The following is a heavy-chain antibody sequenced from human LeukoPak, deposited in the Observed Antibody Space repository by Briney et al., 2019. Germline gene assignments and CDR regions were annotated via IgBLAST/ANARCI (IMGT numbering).Heavy chain of an antibody. Sequence: GGSLRLSCAASGFTFSSYWMHWVRQAPGKGLVWVSRINSDGSSTSYADSVKGRFTISRDNAENTLYLQMNSLRVEDTAVYYCVRSAFHAGSGNYYDYWGQGTLVTVSS. V-gene: IGHV3-74*01. CDR3: VRSAFHAGSGNYYDY. CDR1: GFTFSSYW. J-gene: IGHJ4*02. CDR2: INSDGSST. D-gene: IGHD3-22*01.